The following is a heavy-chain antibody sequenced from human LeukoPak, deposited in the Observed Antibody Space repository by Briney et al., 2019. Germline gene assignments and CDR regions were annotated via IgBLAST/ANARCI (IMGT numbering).Heavy chain of an antibody. D-gene: IGHD2-2*01. CDR1: GYTFTSYG. CDR2: ISAYNGNT. J-gene: IGHJ4*02. Sequence: GASVKVSCKASGYTFTSYGISWVRQAPGQGLEWMGWISAYNGNTNYAQKLQGRVTMTTDTSTSTAYMELRSLRPDDTAVYYCARDRSCSSTSCYHDYWGQGTLVTVSS. V-gene: IGHV1-18*01. CDR3: ARDRSCSSTSCYHDY.